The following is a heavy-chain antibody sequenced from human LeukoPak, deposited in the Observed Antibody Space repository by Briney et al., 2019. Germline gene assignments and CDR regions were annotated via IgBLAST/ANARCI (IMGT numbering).Heavy chain of an antibody. V-gene: IGHV1-46*01. CDR3: ARDSDILNGYYISAY. D-gene: IGHD3-9*01. CDR2: INPNGNTP. J-gene: IGHJ4*02. CDR1: GYTFTRFY. Sequence: GSSVKVSCKASGYTFTRFYLYWLRQAPGQGLEWMGTINPNGNTPRYAQKFQGRVTMTKDTSTSTIYLELTSLRSEGTAVYYCARDSDILNGYYISAYWGQGTLVTVSS.